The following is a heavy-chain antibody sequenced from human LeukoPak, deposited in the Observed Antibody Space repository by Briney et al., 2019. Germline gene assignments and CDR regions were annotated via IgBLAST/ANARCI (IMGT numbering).Heavy chain of an antibody. D-gene: IGHD4-17*01. CDR2: ITWDGGST. J-gene: IGHJ4*02. Sequence: PGGSLRLSCAASGFTFDDYTMHWVRQAPGKGLEWVSLITWDGGSTYYADSVRGRFTISRDNSKNPLYLQMNSLRSEDTALYYCAKERGDYGDYALSDWGQGTLVTVSS. V-gene: IGHV3-43*01. CDR3: AKERGDYGDYALSD. CDR1: GFTFDDYT.